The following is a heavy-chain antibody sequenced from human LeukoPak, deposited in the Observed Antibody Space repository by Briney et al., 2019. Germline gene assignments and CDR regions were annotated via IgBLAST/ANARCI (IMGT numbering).Heavy chain of an antibody. CDR1: GFTFSDYY. J-gene: IGHJ4*02. Sequence: GGSLRLSCAASGFTFSDYYMSWIRQAPGKGLEWVSYISSSGSTIYYADSVKGRFTISRDNAKNSLYLQKNSLRAEDTAVYYCARDRYSSWYDYWGQGTLVTVSS. CDR3: ARDRYSSWYDY. V-gene: IGHV3-11*01. CDR2: ISSSGSTI. D-gene: IGHD6-13*01.